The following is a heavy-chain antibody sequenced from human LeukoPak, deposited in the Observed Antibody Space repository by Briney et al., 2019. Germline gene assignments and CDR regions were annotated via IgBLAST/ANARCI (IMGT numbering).Heavy chain of an antibody. V-gene: IGHV3-66*01. D-gene: IGHD3-3*01. CDR3: ASRNYDFWS. J-gene: IGHJ4*02. Sequence: PGGSLGLSCAASGFTFSSYAMSWVRQAPGKGLEWVSVIYSGGSTYYADSVKGRFTISRDNSKNTLYLQMNSLRAEDTAVYYCASRNYDFWSWGQGTLVTVSS. CDR1: GFTFSSYA. CDR2: IYSGGST.